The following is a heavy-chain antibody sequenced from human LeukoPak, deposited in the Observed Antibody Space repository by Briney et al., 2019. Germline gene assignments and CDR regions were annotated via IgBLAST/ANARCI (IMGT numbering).Heavy chain of an antibody. CDR1: GGSISSGNYN. J-gene: IGHJ3*02. D-gene: IGHD4-17*01. CDR2: IYYSAST. V-gene: IGHV4-61*02. CDR3: AVTTAHAFDI. Sequence: SETLSLTCTVSGGSISSGNYNWIWIRQPAGMEMEWIGSIYYSASTNYNPSLKSRATISVDTSKNQSALTLSSAAASDTAVYYCAVTTAHAFDIWGQGTMVTVSS.